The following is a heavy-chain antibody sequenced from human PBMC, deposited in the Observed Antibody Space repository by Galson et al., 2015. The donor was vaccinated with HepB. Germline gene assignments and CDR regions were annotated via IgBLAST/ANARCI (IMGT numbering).Heavy chain of an antibody. Sequence: SLRLSCAASGFTFSSYSMNWVRQAPGKGLEWVSSISSSSSYIYYADSVKGRFTISRDNAKNSLYLQMNSLRAEDTAVYYCARDVPAALLPFIAFDYWGQGTLVTVSS. CDR2: ISSSSSYI. J-gene: IGHJ4*02. V-gene: IGHV3-21*01. D-gene: IGHD2-2*01. CDR1: GFTFSSYS. CDR3: ARDVPAALLPFIAFDY.